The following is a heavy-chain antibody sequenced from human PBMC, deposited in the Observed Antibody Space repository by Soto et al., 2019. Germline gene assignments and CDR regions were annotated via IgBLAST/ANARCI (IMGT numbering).Heavy chain of an antibody. V-gene: IGHV3-66*03. D-gene: IGHD1-1*01. CDR1: NFIVSNNV. CDR3: ARAISGTHHSADLDDY. CDR2: ISSYDST. J-gene: IGHJ4*02. Sequence: AVSLKLSFSACNFIVSNNVMTWVRQTPGKGLEWIAVISSYDSTHYADSVTGRFTISRYNARNSLFLQMTSLRAEDTAMYYCARAISGTHHSADLDDYWRQGTLVTVS.